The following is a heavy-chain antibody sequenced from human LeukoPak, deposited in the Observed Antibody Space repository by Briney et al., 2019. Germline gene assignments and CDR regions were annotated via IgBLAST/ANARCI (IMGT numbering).Heavy chain of an antibody. J-gene: IGHJ4*02. V-gene: IGHV3-23*01. CDR2: ISGSDGST. CDR1: GYTFSGYA. D-gene: IGHD2-15*01. Sequence: GGSLRLSCAASGYTFSGYALTWVRQAPGKGLEWVSAISGSDGSTYYADSVKGRFTISRDNSKNTLYLQMNSLRAEDTAVYYCARDGPSGGSDYWGQGTLVTVSS. CDR3: ARDGPSGGSDY.